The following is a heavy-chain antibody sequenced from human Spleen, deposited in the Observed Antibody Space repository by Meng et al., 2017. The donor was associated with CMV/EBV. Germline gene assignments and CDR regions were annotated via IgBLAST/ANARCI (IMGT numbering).Heavy chain of an antibody. J-gene: IGHJ3*01. Sequence: GESLKISCAASGFTFSSYWMHWVRQAPGKGLVWVATASGASGGGRTYYTDSVKGRFSISRDNSQNTLDLQMDSLRVEDTAIYYCAKAFTLSGGWFYDAFDVWGQGTMVTVSS. CDR2: ASGASGGGRT. V-gene: IGHV3-23*01. CDR3: AKAFTLSGGWFYDAFDV. D-gene: IGHD2-15*01. CDR1: GFTFSSYW.